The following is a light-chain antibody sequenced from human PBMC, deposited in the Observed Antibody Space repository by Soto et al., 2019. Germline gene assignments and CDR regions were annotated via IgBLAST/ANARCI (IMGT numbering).Light chain of an antibody. CDR1: QIVSTAS. V-gene: IGKV3-20*01. CDR2: STS. CDR3: QSYDNSLWA. J-gene: IGKJ1*01. Sequence: IVLTQSPGTLSLSPGETATLFCRPSQIVSTASLAWYQQKPGQAPRLLIYSTSIRATGIPDRFSGSESATDFILTISRLDPEDFAVYYCQSYDNSLWAFGQGTKVDVK.